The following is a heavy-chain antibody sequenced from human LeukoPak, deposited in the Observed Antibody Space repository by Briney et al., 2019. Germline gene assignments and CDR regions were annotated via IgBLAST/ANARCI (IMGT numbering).Heavy chain of an antibody. CDR3: ARVGYLDY. CDR1: GGSISGYY. V-gene: IGHV4-34*01. J-gene: IGHJ4*02. Sequence: PSETLSLTCTVSGGSISGYYWSWIRQPPGKGLEWIGEINHSGSTNYNPSLKSRVTISVDTSKNQFSLKLSSVTAADTAVYYCARVGYLDYWGQGTLVTVSS. D-gene: IGHD2-2*03. CDR2: INHSGST.